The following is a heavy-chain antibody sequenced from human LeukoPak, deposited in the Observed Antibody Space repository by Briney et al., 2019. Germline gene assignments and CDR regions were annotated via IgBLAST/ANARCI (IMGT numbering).Heavy chain of an antibody. V-gene: IGHV3-30*04. CDR3: AKLLMAMVRGVDIDC. J-gene: IGHJ4*02. Sequence: GGSLRLSCAASGFTFSSYAMHWVRQAPGKGLEWVAVISYGGNNKYYADSVRGRFTISRDNSKNTLYLQMNSLRAEDTAVYYCAKLLMAMVRGVDIDCWGQGTLVTVSS. CDR2: ISYGGNNK. D-gene: IGHD3-10*01. CDR1: GFTFSSYA.